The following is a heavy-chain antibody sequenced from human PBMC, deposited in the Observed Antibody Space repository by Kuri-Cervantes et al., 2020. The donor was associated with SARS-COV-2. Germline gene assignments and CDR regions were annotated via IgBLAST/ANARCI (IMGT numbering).Heavy chain of an antibody. CDR3: ARHFGLTYYYDSSGYYYGSWFDP. CDR2: ISSNGGGT. V-gene: IGHV3-64D*08. J-gene: IGHJ5*02. D-gene: IGHD3-22*01. CDR1: GSTFSNYA. Sequence: GESLKISCSTSGSTFSNYAMHWVREAPGGGLEYVSAISSNGGGTYYADSVKGRFTISRDNSKNTLFLQMSSLRTEDTAVYYCARHFGLTYYYDSSGYYYGSWFDPWGQGTLVTVSS.